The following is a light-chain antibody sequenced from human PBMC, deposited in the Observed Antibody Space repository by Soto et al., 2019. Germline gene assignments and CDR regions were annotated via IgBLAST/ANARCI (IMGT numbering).Light chain of an antibody. CDR3: QQYNSYSPWT. Sequence: DIQMTQSPSTLSASVGDRVTITCRASQSVSSWLAWYQQKPGKAPKLLIYDASSLESRDPSRFSVSGSGTEFNLTISSPQPDDFATYYCQQYNSYSPWTYGQGTKVEIK. CDR1: QSVSSW. J-gene: IGKJ1*01. CDR2: DAS. V-gene: IGKV1-5*01.